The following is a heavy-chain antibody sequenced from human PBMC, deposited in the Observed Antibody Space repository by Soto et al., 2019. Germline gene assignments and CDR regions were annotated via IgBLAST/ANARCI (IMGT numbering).Heavy chain of an antibody. V-gene: IGHV1-3*04. CDR1: GYILTTYA. J-gene: IGHJ6*01. CDR3: AKENAYTSGSSYDYYHGRDG. D-gene: IGHD6-19*01. CDR2: ISTDRGNT. Sequence: GASLKVSCKASGYILTTYAVQGVSQAPGQRLEGLGWISTDRGNTKYSQKLRGRVTITRDTSAGTTYMQLIGLRSEDTGVYFCAKENAYTSGSSYDYYHGRDGWGGGTRVTVSS.